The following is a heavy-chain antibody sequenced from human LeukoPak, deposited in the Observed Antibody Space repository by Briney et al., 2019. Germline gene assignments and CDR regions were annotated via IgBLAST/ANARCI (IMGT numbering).Heavy chain of an antibody. V-gene: IGHV3-30*04. CDR3: ARDTQATIFGGGLDI. D-gene: IGHD3-3*01. Sequence: GGSLRLSCAASEFTFSNYAMHWVRQAPGKGLEWVAVISYDGGNKYYADSVKGRFTISRDHSKNTLYLQMNSLRAEDTALYYCARDTQATIFGGGLDIWGQGTMVTVSS. J-gene: IGHJ3*02. CDR1: EFTFSNYA. CDR2: ISYDGGNK.